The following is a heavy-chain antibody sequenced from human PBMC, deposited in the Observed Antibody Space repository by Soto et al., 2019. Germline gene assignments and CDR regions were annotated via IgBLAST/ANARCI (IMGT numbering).Heavy chain of an antibody. Sequence: SETLSLTCAVYGGSFSGYFWNWIRQSPGKGLEWIGKVNHNGRNNYNPSLKSRVTISLDMSKNQISLKLTSVTAADTAVYYCARGGSSDWQVAFDFWGQGTMVTVS. CDR3: ARGGSSDWQVAFDF. J-gene: IGHJ3*01. CDR2: VNHNGRN. CDR1: GGSFSGYF. V-gene: IGHV4-34*01. D-gene: IGHD6-19*01.